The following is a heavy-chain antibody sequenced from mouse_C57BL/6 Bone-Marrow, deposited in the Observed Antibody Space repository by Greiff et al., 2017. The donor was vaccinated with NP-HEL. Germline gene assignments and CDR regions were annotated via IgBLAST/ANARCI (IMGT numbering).Heavy chain of an antibody. CDR3: AFTVVAPYYAMDY. CDR2: INPNNGGT. J-gene: IGHJ4*01. D-gene: IGHD1-1*01. Sequence: VQPQQSGPELVKPGASVKISCKASGYTFTDYYMNWVKQSHGKSLEWIGDINPNNGGTSYNQKFKGKATLTVDKSSSTAYMELRSLTSEDSAVYYCAFTVVAPYYAMDYWGQGTSVTVSS. CDR1: GYTFTDYY. V-gene: IGHV1-26*01.